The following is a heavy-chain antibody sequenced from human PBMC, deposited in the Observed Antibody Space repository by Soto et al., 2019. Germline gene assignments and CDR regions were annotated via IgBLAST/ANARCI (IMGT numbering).Heavy chain of an antibody. V-gene: IGHV4-59*01. CDR3: ARGYCSGGSCYSDY. CDR2: IYYSGST. Sequence: SETLSLTCTVSGGSISSYYWSWIRQPPGKGLEWIGYIYYSGSTNYNPSLKSRVTISVDTSKNQFSLKLSSVTAADTAVYYCARGYCSGGSCYSDYWGQGTLVTISS. D-gene: IGHD2-15*01. J-gene: IGHJ4*02. CDR1: GGSISSYY.